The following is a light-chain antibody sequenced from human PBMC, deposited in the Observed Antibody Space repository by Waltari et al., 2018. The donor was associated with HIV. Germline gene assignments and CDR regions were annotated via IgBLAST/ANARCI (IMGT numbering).Light chain of an antibody. V-gene: IGKV3-15*01. CDR2: GAS. CDR1: QSISSN. CDR3: QQYSNWPRT. Sequence: IMMTQSPATLSVSSGERATLSCRASQSISSNVAWYQQRRGQAPRLLIYGASTRASGIPARFSGSGSGPEFSLTISSLQSEDFAIYYCQQYSNWPRTFGQGTKVEI. J-gene: IGKJ1*01.